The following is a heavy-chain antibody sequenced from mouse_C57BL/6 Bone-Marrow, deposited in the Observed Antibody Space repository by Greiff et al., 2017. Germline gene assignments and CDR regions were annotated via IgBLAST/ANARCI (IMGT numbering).Heavy chain of an antibody. Sequence: QVQLKPSGAELVKPGASVKLSCKASGYTFTSYWMQWVKQRPGQGLEWIGEIDPSDSYTNYNQKFNGKATLTVDTSSSTAYMQLSSLTSEDSAVYYCARGSWYYAMDYWGQGTSVTVSS. V-gene: IGHV1-50*01. CDR2: IDPSDSYT. J-gene: IGHJ4*01. CDR3: ARGSWYYAMDY. CDR1: GYTFTSYW.